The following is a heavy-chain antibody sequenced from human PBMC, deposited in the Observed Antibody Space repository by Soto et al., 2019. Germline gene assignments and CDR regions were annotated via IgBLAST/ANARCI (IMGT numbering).Heavy chain of an antibody. CDR1: GFTFTRYS. CDR2: ISSTTNYI. J-gene: IGHJ4*02. CDR3: ARESEDLTSNFDY. V-gene: IGHV3-21*01. Sequence: EVQLVESGGGLVKPGGSLRLSCAASGFTFTRYSMNWVRQAPGKGLEWVSSISSTTNYIYYVDSMKGRFTVSRDNAKNSVYLEMNSLSAEDTALYYCARESEDLTSNFDYWGQGTLVTVSS.